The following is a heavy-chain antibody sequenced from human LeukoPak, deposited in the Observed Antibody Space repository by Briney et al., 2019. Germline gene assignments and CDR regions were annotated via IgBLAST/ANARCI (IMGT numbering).Heavy chain of an antibody. CDR3: ARFAAGGSYYYYMDV. CDR1: GFTLGPYW. V-gene: IGHV3-7*01. Sequence: GGSLRLSCIASGFTLGPYWMTWVRQAPGRGLEWVANIKQDGSENYSIDSVKGRFTISRDNAKNSLYLQMNSLRADDMAVYYCARFAAGGSYYYYMDVWGKGTTVTVSS. J-gene: IGHJ6*03. CDR2: IKQDGSEN. D-gene: IGHD6-25*01.